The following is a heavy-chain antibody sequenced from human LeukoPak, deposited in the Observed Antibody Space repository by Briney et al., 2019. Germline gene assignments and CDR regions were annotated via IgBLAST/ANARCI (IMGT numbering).Heavy chain of an antibody. D-gene: IGHD5-12*01. V-gene: IGHV3-23*01. CDR2: ISGSGNST. Sequence: GGSLRLSCAASGFTVSSNYMSWVRQAPGKGLEWVSTISGSGNSTYYADSVKGRFTISRDNSKNTLYLQVNSLRAEDTALYYCAKEQRGYSGYMVGSCFDPWGQGTLVTVSS. J-gene: IGHJ5*02. CDR3: AKEQRGYSGYMVGSCFDP. CDR1: GFTVSSNY.